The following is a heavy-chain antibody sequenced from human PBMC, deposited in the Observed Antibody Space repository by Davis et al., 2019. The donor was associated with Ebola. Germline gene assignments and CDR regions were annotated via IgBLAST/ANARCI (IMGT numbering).Heavy chain of an antibody. Sequence: GESLKISCAASGFTFSSYSMNWVRQAPGKGLEWVSSISSSSSYIYYADSVKGRFSISRDNAKKSLYLQMNSLRAEDTAVYYCARDPGGLIGHYYDSSGAFDYWGQGTLVTVSS. CDR1: GFTFSSYS. J-gene: IGHJ4*02. D-gene: IGHD3-22*01. CDR3: ARDPGGLIGHYYDSSGAFDY. V-gene: IGHV3-21*01. CDR2: ISSSSSYI.